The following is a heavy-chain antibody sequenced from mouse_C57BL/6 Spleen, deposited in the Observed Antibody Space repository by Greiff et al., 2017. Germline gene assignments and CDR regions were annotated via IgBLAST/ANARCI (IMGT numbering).Heavy chain of an antibody. Sequence: EVKVVESGGGLVKPGGSLKLSCAASGFTFSDYGMHWVRQAPEKGLEWVAYISSGSSTIYYADTVKGRFTISRDNAKNTLFLQMTSLRSEDTAMYYCARAYYGSSYYFDYWGQGTTPTVSS. D-gene: IGHD1-1*01. CDR1: GFTFSDYG. V-gene: IGHV5-17*01. J-gene: IGHJ2*01. CDR2: ISSGSSTI. CDR3: ARAYYGSSYYFDY.